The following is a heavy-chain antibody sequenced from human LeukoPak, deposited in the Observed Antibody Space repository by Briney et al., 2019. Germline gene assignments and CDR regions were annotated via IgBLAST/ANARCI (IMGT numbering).Heavy chain of an antibody. CDR2: ISSSSSYI. Sequence: GGSLRLSCAASGFTFSSYSMNWVRQAPGKGLEWVSSISSSSSYIYYADSVKGRFTISRDNAKNSLYLQMNSLRAEDTAVYYCASKSGGTSAGYYYMDVWGKGTTVTISS. CDR1: GFTFSSYS. CDR3: ASKSGGTSAGYYYMDV. V-gene: IGHV3-21*01. J-gene: IGHJ6*03. D-gene: IGHD4-23*01.